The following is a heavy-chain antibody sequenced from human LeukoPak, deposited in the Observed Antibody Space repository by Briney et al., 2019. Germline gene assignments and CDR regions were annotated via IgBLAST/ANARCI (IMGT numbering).Heavy chain of an antibody. Sequence: ASVKVSCKASGYTFTSYDINWVRQATGQGLEWMGWMNPNSGNTGYAQKFQGRVTMTRNTSISTAYMELSSLRSEDTAVYYCARAGSDDFWSGSYYYYYMDVWGKETTVTVSS. CDR2: MNPNSGNT. V-gene: IGHV1-8*01. J-gene: IGHJ6*03. CDR3: ARAGSDDFWSGSYYYYYMDV. D-gene: IGHD3-3*01. CDR1: GYTFTSYD.